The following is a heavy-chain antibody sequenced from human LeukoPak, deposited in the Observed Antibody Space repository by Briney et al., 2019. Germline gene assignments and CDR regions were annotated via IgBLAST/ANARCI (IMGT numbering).Heavy chain of an antibody. CDR1: GGSISSYY. V-gene: IGHV4-59*01. CDR3: ARVLLWFGEPRPYYFDY. Sequence: SETLSLTCTVSGGSISSYYWSWIRQPPGKGLEWIGYIYYSGSTNYSPSLKSRVTISVDTSENQFSLKLSSVTAADTAVYYCARVLLWFGEPRPYYFDYWGQGTLVTVSS. CDR2: IYYSGST. J-gene: IGHJ4*02. D-gene: IGHD3-10*01.